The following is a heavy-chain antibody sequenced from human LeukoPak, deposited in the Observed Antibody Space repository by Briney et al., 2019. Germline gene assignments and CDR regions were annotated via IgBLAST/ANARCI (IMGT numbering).Heavy chain of an antibody. V-gene: IGHV4-34*01. D-gene: IGHD6-19*01. Sequence: KPSETLSLTCAVYGVSFSGYYWSWIRQPPGKGLEWIGEINHSGSTNYNPSLKSRVTISVDTSKNQFSLKLSSVTAADTAVYYCARGIAVAVDYWGQGTLVTVSS. CDR1: GVSFSGYY. CDR3: ARGIAVAVDY. CDR2: INHSGST. J-gene: IGHJ4*02.